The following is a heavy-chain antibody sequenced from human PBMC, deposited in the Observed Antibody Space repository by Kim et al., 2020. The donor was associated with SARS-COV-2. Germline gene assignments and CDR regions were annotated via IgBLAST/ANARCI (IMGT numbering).Heavy chain of an antibody. CDR2: IKQDGSEK. J-gene: IGHJ5*02. CDR3: ARDLYCSSTSCLNWFDP. D-gene: IGHD2-2*01. V-gene: IGHV3-7*01. CDR1: GFTFSSYW. Sequence: GGSLRLSCAASGFTFSSYWMSWVRQAPGKGLEWVANIKQDGSEKYYVDSVKGRFTISRDNAKNSLYLQMNSLRAEDTAVYYCARDLYCSSTSCLNWFDPWGQGTLVTVSS.